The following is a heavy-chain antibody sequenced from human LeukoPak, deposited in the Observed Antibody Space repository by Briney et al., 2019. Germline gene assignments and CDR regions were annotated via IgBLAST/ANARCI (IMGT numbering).Heavy chain of an antibody. CDR3: ATTLRGVVIPEGVFDM. D-gene: IGHD4-23*01. CDR2: ISGSGGST. V-gene: IGHV3-23*01. CDR1: GFTFSSHG. Sequence: PGGSLRLSCAASGFTFSSHGMSWVRQAPGKGLEWVSVISGSGGSTYYADSVKGRFTISRDNSKNTLYLQMNSLRAEDTAVYYCATTLRGVVIPEGVFDMWGQGTMVTVSS. J-gene: IGHJ3*02.